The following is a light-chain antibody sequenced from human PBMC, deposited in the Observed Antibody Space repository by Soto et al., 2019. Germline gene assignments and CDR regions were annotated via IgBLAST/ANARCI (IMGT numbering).Light chain of an antibody. V-gene: IGKV3-20*01. CDR2: GVS. CDR3: QQSGSSPGT. J-gene: IGKJ1*01. Sequence: EIVLTQSPATLSLSPAERATLSCRASQSVSSIYFAWYQQKRGQAPRLLIYGVSSRATGIPDRFSGSGSGTDFTLTISRLEPEDFAVYYCQQSGSSPGTFGQGTKVDIK. CDR1: QSVSSIY.